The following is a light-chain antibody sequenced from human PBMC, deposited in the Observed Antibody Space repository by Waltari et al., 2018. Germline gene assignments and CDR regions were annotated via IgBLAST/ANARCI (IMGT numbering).Light chain of an antibody. V-gene: IGKV3-11*01. J-gene: IGKJ1*01. Sequence: EIVLTQSPATLSLSPGERATLSCRASQSLRRYLAWYQQKPGQAPRLLIYDVSNRATGIPAMFSGSGSGTDFTLTISSLEPDDFAVYYCQQRSNWPGTFGQGTRVEIK. CDR2: DVS. CDR1: QSLRRY. CDR3: QQRSNWPGT.